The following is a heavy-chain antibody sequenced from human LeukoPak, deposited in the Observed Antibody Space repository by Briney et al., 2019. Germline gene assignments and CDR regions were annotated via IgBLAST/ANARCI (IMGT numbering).Heavy chain of an antibody. D-gene: IGHD3-10*01. Sequence: GESLKISCKGSGYSFSSYWIAWVRQTPGKGLEWMGIIFPGDSDPRYSPSFQGQVTISADKSISTAYLQWSSLKASDTAMYYCAREFGSGSYYNLGYWGQGTLVTVSS. CDR2: IFPGDSDP. CDR3: AREFGSGSYYNLGY. CDR1: GYSFSSYW. J-gene: IGHJ4*02. V-gene: IGHV5-51*01.